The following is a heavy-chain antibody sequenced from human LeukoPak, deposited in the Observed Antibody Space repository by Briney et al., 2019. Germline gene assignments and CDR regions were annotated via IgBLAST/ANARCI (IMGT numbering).Heavy chain of an antibody. Sequence: GASVKVSCKVSGYTLTELSMHWVRQAPGEGLEWMGGFDPEDGETIYAQKFQGRVTMTEDTSTDTAYMELSSLRSEDTAVYYCATFDSSFNWFDPWGQGTLVTVSS. V-gene: IGHV1-24*01. J-gene: IGHJ5*02. CDR2: FDPEDGET. CDR1: GYTLTELS. CDR3: ATFDSSFNWFDP. D-gene: IGHD3-22*01.